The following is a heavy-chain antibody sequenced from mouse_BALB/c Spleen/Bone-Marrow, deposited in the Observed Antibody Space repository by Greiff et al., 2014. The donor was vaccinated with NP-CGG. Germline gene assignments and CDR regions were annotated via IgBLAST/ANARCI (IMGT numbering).Heavy chain of an antibody. D-gene: IGHD1-2*01. J-gene: IGHJ2*01. CDR3: ARTAPENFDY. V-gene: IGHV14-3*02. CDR2: IDPANGNT. Sequence: VQLKESGAELVKPGASVKLSCTASGFNFKDTYMHWVKQRPEQGLEWIGRIDPANGNTKYDPKFQGKATITADTSSNTAYLQLSSLTSEDTAVYYCARTAPENFDYWGQGTTLTVSS. CDR1: GFNFKDTY.